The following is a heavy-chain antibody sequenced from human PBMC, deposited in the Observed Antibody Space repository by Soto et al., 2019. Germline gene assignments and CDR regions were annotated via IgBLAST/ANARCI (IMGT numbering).Heavy chain of an antibody. J-gene: IGHJ6*02. Sequence: GGSLSLSCSAAGFAVSSSCMMWVRQAPGKGLECISVTYTGGSRYYADSVRGRFTISRDNAQNSLYLQMNSLRADDTAVYYCARSSTSGDVWGQGTTVTVSS. D-gene: IGHD2-2*01. CDR3: ARSSTSGDV. V-gene: IGHV3-53*01. CDR1: GFAVSSSC. CDR2: TYTGGSR.